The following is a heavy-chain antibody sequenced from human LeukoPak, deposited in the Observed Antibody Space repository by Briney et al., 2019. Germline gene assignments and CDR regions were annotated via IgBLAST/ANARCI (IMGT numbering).Heavy chain of an antibody. J-gene: IGHJ6*03. CDR2: IIPIFGTA. CDR3: AREEDRYCSSTSCYTPLASYYMDV. Sequence: ASVKVSCKASEGTFSSYAISWVRQAPGQGLEWMGGIIPIFGTANYAQKFQGRVTITADESTSTAYMELSSLRSEDTAVYYCAREEDRYCSSTSCYTPLASYYMDVWGKGTTVTVSS. CDR1: EGTFSSYA. D-gene: IGHD2-2*02. V-gene: IGHV1-69*13.